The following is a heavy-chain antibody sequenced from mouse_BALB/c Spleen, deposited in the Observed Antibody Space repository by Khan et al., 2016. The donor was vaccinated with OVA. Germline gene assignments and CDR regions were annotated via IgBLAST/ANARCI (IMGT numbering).Heavy chain of an antibody. J-gene: IGHJ4*01. D-gene: IGHD2-2*01. CDR2: ISSTGST. Sequence: EVQLQESGPGLVKPSQSLSLTCTVTGYSITSEYAWNWIRQFPGNKLEWMGYISSTGSTSYNPSLKSRISINRDTSKNQFFLKLKSVTTEDTATYYCARSLYYGYRYALDFWGRGTSVTVSS. CDR3: ARSLYYGYRYALDF. V-gene: IGHV3-2*02. CDR1: GYSITSEYA.